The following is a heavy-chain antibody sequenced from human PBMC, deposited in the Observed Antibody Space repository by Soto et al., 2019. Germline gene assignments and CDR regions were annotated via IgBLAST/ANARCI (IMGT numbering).Heavy chain of an antibody. J-gene: IGHJ3*02. CDR3: ARVNPYYYDPGNAFDI. Sequence: SETLSLTRTASSSSISSYCWSWARQPPGKGMEWIGYIYYSGSTNYNPSLKSRVTISVDTSKNQFSLKLSSVTAADTAVYYCARVNPYYYDPGNAFDIWGQGTMVT. CDR2: IYYSGST. V-gene: IGHV4-59*01. D-gene: IGHD3-22*01. CDR1: SSSISSYC.